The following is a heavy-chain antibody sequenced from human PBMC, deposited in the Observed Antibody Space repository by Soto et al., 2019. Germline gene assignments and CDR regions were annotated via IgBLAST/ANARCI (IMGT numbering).Heavy chain of an antibody. V-gene: IGHV3-30*18. CDR3: AKDWDYRGDLDY. J-gene: IGHJ4*02. CDR1: GFTFTNYG. Sequence: QVQLVESGGGVVQPGTSLRLSCAASGFTFTNYGMHWVRQARGKGLEWLATISNDGSKKYNADSVKGRFTISRDNSKNMLYLQMNSLRPEDTAVYYCAKDWDYRGDLDYWGQGTLVTVSS. D-gene: IGHD3-10*01. CDR2: ISNDGSKK.